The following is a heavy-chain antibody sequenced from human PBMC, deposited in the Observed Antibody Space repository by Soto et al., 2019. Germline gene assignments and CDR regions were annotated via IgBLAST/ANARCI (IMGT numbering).Heavy chain of an antibody. CDR3: ARELRYFDSLVSFDY. J-gene: IGHJ4*02. D-gene: IGHD3-9*01. Sequence: GGSLRLSCAASGFTVSSNYMSWVRQAPGKGLKWVSVIYSGGSTYYADSVKGRFTISRDNSKNTLYLQMNSLRAEDTAVYYCARELRYFDSLVSFDYWGQGTLVTVSS. V-gene: IGHV3-66*01. CDR2: IYSGGST. CDR1: GFTVSSNY.